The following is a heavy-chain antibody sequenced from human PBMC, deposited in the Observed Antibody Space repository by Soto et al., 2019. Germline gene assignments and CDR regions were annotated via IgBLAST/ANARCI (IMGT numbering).Heavy chain of an antibody. CDR1: GGTFSSYA. J-gene: IGHJ6*02. CDR3: ARVAELRSYYYYGMDV. D-gene: IGHD1-7*01. Sequence: SVKVSFKASGGTFSSYAISWVRQAPGQGLEWMGGIIPIFGTANYAQKFQGRVTITADESTSTAYMELSSLRSEDTAVYYCARVAELRSYYYYGMDVWGQGTTVTVSS. V-gene: IGHV1-69*13. CDR2: IIPIFGTA.